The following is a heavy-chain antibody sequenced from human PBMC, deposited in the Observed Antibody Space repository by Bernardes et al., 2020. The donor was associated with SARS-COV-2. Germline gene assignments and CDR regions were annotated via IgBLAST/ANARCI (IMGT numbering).Heavy chain of an antibody. D-gene: IGHD4-17*01. J-gene: IGHJ2*01. CDR2: ISSSSSYI. CDR3: ARDADYGFKDLWYFDL. CDR1: GFTFSSSS. Sequence: VGALFLSCAASGFTFSSSSMNWVRQAPGPGLEWVSSISSSSSYIYYADSVKGRFTISRDNAKNSLYLQMNSLRAEDTAVYYCARDADYGFKDLWYFDLWGRGTLVTVSS. V-gene: IGHV3-21*01.